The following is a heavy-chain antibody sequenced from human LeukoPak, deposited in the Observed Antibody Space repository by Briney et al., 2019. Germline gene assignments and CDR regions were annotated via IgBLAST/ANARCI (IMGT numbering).Heavy chain of an antibody. CDR3: AQGTMDV. Sequence: GGSLRPSCAASGFTFSGFWMNWVRQAPGKGLVWVSRINGDGSSTDYADSVKGRFTISRDNAKNTLYLQMNSLRAEDTAVYYCAQGTMDVWGKGTTVTVSS. CDR2: INGDGSST. J-gene: IGHJ6*03. V-gene: IGHV3-74*01. CDR1: GFTFSGFW.